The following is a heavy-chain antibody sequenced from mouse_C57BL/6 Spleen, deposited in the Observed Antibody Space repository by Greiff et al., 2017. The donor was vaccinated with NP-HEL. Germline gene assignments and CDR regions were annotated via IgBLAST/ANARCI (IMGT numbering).Heavy chain of an antibody. CDR1: GYAFSSYW. CDR3: ARDDGGYDGRDV. CDR2: IYPGDGDT. J-gene: IGHJ1*03. D-gene: IGHD2-2*01. Sequence: QVQLKQSGAELVKPGASVKISCKASGYAFSSYWMNWVKQRPGKGLEWIGQIYPGDGDTNYNGKFKGKATLTADKSSSTAYMQLSSLTSEDSAVYFCARDDGGYDGRDVWGTGTTVTVSS. V-gene: IGHV1-80*01.